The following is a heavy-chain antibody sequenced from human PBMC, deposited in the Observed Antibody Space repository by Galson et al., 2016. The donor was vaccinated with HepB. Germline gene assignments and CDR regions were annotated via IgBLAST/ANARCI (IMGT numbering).Heavy chain of an antibody. CDR3: TSGLVRGVISF. Sequence: ETLSLTCTVSGGSISSGYWTWIRQSAGKGLEWIGYIFYSGSSYYNPSLKSRVTISVDTSKNQFSLKLSSVTAADTAVYHCTSGLVRGVISFWGQGFLVSV. CDR2: IFYSGSS. V-gene: IGHV4-59*06. D-gene: IGHD3-10*01. J-gene: IGHJ4*02. CDR1: GGSISSGY.